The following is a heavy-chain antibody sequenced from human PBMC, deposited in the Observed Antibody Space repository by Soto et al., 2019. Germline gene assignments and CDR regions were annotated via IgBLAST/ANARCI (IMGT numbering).Heavy chain of an antibody. CDR2: ISQTGTP. J-gene: IGHJ5*02. CDR3: ARYEGTGGDWSYNWLDP. V-gene: IGHV4-30-2*01. D-gene: IGHD2-21*02. CDR1: GGSISSGDFS. Sequence: QLQLQESGSELVKPSQTLSLTCAVSGGSISSGDFSWSWIRQPPGKGLEWIRHISQTGTPYYTPSLRGRVGISVDGSKNQFSLNLRSVTVADTAVYYCARYEGTGGDWSYNWLDPWGQGILVTVSS.